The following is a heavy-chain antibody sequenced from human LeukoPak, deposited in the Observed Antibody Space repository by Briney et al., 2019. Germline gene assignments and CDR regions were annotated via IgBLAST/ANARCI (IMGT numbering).Heavy chain of an antibody. J-gene: IGHJ4*02. CDR1: AYTFTSYY. D-gene: IGHD3-22*01. V-gene: IGHV1-46*01. Sequence: ASVKVSCKASAYTFTSYYMHWVRQAPGQGLEWMGIINASGGSTSYAQKFQGRVTMTRDMSTSTVYMELSSLRSEDTAVYYCARDLGDYYDSSGRGVTLDYWGQGTLVTVSS. CDR3: ARDLGDYYDSSGRGVTLDY. CDR2: INASGGST.